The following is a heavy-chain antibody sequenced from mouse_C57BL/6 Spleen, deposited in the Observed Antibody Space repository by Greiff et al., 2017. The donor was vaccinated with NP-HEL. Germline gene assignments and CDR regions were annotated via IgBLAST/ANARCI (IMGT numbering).Heavy chain of an antibody. D-gene: IGHD2-3*01. CDR3: ARFNDGYYGAMDY. Sequence: QVQLKESGTELVRPGASVEVSCKASGYAFTNYLIEWVKQRPGQGLEWIGVINPGSGGTNYNEKFKGKATLTADKSSSTAYMQLSSLTSEDSAVYFCARFNDGYYGAMDYWGQGTSVTVSS. CDR1: GYAFTNYL. CDR2: INPGSGGT. J-gene: IGHJ4*01. V-gene: IGHV1-54*01.